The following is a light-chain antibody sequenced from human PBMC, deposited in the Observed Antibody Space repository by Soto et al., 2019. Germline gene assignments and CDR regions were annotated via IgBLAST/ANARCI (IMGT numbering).Light chain of an antibody. J-gene: IGKJ3*01. CDR2: DAS. CDR3: QLDDNPPPFT. CDR1: QDISNY. Sequence: DIQMTQSPSSLSASVGDRVTITCQASQDISNYLNWYQQKPGKAPKLLIYDASNLETGVPSRFSESGSGTDFTFSFSSRRPEASGPYYLQLDDNPPPFTFGPGNKVYIK. V-gene: IGKV1-33*01.